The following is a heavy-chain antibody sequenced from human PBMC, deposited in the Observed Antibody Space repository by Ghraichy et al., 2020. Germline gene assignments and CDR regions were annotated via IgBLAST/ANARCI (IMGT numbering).Heavy chain of an antibody. CDR3: ARDHLYGGYDLYYFDS. V-gene: IGHV3-30*03. D-gene: IGHD5-12*01. CDR2: LSFDGEKK. Sequence: GGSLRLSCVASGFILSGHGMHWVRQAPGKGLEWVAVLSFDGEKKYYSDSVKGRFTISRDVSRNTVYLQMNSLILEDTAVYYCARDHLYGGYDLYYFDSWGQGTLVTVSS. CDR1: GFILSGHG. J-gene: IGHJ4*02.